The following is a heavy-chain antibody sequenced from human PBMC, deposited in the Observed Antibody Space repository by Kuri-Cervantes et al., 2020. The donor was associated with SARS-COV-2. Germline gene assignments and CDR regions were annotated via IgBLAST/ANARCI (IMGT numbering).Heavy chain of an antibody. D-gene: IGHD3-10*01. Sequence: SETLSLTCAVYGGSFSGYYWSWIRQPPGKGLEWIGEINHSGSTNYNPSLKSRVTISVDTSKNQFSLKLSSVTAADTAVYYCARGRYYYGSGCPNFDYWGQGTLVTVSS. J-gene: IGHJ4*02. CDR2: INHSGST. CDR1: GGSFSGYY. V-gene: IGHV4-34*01. CDR3: ARGRYYYGSGCPNFDY.